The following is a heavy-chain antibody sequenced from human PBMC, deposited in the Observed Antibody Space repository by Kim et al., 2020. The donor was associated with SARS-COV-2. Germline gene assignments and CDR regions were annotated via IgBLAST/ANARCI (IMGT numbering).Heavy chain of an antibody. J-gene: IGHJ4*02. Sequence: KFHGRVTITRDTYTSTVDMELSSLRSEDTAVYYCARDPTHSGYEFDYWGQGTLVTVSS. D-gene: IGHD5-12*01. V-gene: IGHV1-46*01. CDR3: ARDPTHSGYEFDY.